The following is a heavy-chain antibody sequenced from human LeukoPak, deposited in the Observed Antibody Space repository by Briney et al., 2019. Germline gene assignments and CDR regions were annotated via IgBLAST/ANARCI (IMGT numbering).Heavy chain of an antibody. CDR1: GYTFSDYF. CDR3: TRAFEYGWFDP. Sequence: ASVKVSCKASGYTFSDYFMHWVRQAPGQGLEWMGWINPKTGGTTYARNFQGRVTMTRDMSITTAYMDLSRLRSDDTAVYYCTRAFEYGWFDPWGQGTLVIVSS. V-gene: IGHV1-2*02. J-gene: IGHJ5*02. CDR2: INPKTGGT. D-gene: IGHD4-17*01.